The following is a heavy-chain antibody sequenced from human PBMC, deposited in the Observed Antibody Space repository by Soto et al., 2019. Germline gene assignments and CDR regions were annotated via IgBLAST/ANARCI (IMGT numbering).Heavy chain of an antibody. CDR3: ARTPGTAWSEWFDP. CDR2: TYYRSKWYN. J-gene: IGHJ5*02. V-gene: IGHV6-1*01. CDR1: GDSVSSNSAA. D-gene: IGHD6-13*01. Sequence: SQTLSLTCAISGDSVSSNSAAWNWIRQSPSRGLEWLGRTYYRSKWYNDYAVSVKSRITINPDTSKNQFSLQLNPVTPEDTAVYYCARTPGTAWSEWFDPWGQGTLVTVSS.